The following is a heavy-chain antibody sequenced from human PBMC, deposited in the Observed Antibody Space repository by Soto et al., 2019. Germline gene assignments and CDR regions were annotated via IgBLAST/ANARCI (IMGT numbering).Heavy chain of an antibody. CDR1: SGSISSSNW. Sequence: SETLSLTCAVSSGSISSSNWWSWVRQPPGKGLEWIGEIYHSGSTNYNPSLKSRVTISVDKSKNQFSLKLSSVTAADTAVYYCATASYCSGGSCYSNYYYGMDVWGQGTTVTSP. D-gene: IGHD2-15*01. CDR2: IYHSGST. J-gene: IGHJ6*02. V-gene: IGHV4-4*02. CDR3: ATASYCSGGSCYSNYYYGMDV.